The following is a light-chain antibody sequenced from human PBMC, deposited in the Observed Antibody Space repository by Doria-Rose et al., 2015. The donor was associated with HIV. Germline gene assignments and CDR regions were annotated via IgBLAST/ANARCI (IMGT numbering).Light chain of an antibody. V-gene: IGLV3-19*01. CDR3: NSRDSSANLWV. Sequence: YQQKPGQAPVLVIYGKNNRPSGIPDRFPGSSSGNTASLTITGAQAEDEADYYCNSRDSSANLWVFGGGTKLTVL. CDR2: GKN. J-gene: IGLJ3*02.